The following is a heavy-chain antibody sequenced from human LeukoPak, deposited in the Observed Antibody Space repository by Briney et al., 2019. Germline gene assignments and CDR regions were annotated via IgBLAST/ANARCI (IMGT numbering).Heavy chain of an antibody. CDR1: GGSISSGGYY. J-gene: IGHJ6*02. Sequence: SETLSLTCAVSGGSISSGGYYWSWIRQHPGKGLESIGYIYYSGSTYYNPSLKSRVTISVDTSKNQFSLKLSSVTAADTAVYYCARVHSSGQRMDVWGQGTTVTVSS. CDR2: IYYSGST. D-gene: IGHD6-19*01. V-gene: IGHV4-31*11. CDR3: ARVHSSGQRMDV.